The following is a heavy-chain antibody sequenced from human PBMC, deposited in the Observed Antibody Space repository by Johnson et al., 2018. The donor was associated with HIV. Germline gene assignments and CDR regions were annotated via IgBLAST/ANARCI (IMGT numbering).Heavy chain of an antibody. Sequence: QVQLVESGGGLVQPGGSLRLSCAASGFTVSSYAMHWVRQAPGKGLEWVAVISYDGSNKYYADSVKGRFTISRDNSKNTLYLQMNSLRAEDTAVYYCARELGSSWYGAFDIWGQGTMVTVSS. V-gene: IGHV3-30*04. CDR3: ARELGSSWYGAFDI. CDR2: ISYDGSNK. J-gene: IGHJ3*02. D-gene: IGHD6-13*01. CDR1: GFTVSSYA.